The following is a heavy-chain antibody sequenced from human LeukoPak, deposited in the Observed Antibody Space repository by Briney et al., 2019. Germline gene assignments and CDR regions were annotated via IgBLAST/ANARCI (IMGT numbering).Heavy chain of an antibody. Sequence: SETLSLTCTVSGYAISSGFFWGWIRQAPGKGPDWIGNIHHSGSTSYTPSLRSRVTISVDTSKNQFHLSLTSVTAADTAVYYCARASYSYDINGWVPFDYWGQGTLVTVSS. J-gene: IGHJ4*02. V-gene: IGHV4-38-2*02. CDR1: GYAISSGFF. CDR3: ARASYSYDINGWVPFDY. D-gene: IGHD3-22*01. CDR2: IHHSGST.